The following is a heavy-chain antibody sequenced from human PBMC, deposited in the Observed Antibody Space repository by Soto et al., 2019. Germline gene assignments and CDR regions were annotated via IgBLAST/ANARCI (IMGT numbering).Heavy chain of an antibody. D-gene: IGHD3-3*01. J-gene: IGHJ4*02. CDR3: ARGVSDFWSGYYLPNFDY. CDR1: GFTFSSYS. Sequence: PGGSLRLSCAASGFTFSSYSMNWVRQAPGKGLEWVSSISSSSSYIYYADSVKGRFTISRDNAKNSLYLQMNSLRAEDTAVYYCARGVSDFWSGYYLPNFDYWGQGTLVTVSS. V-gene: IGHV3-21*01. CDR2: ISSSSSYI.